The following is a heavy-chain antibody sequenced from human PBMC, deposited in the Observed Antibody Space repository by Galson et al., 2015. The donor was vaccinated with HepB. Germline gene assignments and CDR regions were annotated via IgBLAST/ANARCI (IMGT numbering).Heavy chain of an antibody. D-gene: IGHD2-2*01. V-gene: IGHV5-10-1*01. CDR2: IDPSDSYT. CDR1: GYSFTSYW. J-gene: IGHJ6*02. Sequence: QSGAEVKKPGESLRISCKGSGYSFTSYWISWVRQMPGKGLEWMGRIDPSDSYTNYSPSFQGHVTISADKSISTAYLQWSSLKASDTAMYYCARRDCSSTSCYRGLYGMDVWGQGTMVTVSS. CDR3: ARRDCSSTSCYRGLYGMDV.